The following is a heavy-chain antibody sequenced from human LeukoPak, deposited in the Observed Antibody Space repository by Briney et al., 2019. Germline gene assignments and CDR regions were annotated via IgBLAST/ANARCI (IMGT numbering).Heavy chain of an antibody. D-gene: IGHD6-13*01. V-gene: IGHV3-23*01. J-gene: IGHJ5*02. CDR1: GFTFSIYA. Sequence: GGSLRLSCAASGFTFSIYAMSWVRQAPGKGLEWVSAISGSGGSTYYADSVKGRFTISRDNSKNTLYLQMNSLRAEDTAVYYRAKDGYSSSPNWFDPWGQGTLVTVSS. CDR2: ISGSGGST. CDR3: AKDGYSSSPNWFDP.